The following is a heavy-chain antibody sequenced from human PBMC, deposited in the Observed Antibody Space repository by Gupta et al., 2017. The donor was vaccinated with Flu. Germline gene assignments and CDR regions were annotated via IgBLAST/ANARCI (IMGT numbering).Heavy chain of an antibody. V-gene: IGHV3-48*03. Sequence: WVRQAPGKGLEWVAYISVSANIRYYGSSVRVLCTISRENAENSPYLKMQSLRVEDTAFYYCARDPSGVSYYSNHPYFFDYW. D-gene: IGHD3-10*01. CDR2: ISVSANIR. J-gene: IGHJ4*01. CDR3: ARDPSGVSYYSNHPYFFDY.